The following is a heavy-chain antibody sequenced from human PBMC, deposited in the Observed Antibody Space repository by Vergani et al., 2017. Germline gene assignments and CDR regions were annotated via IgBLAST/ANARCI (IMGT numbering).Heavy chain of an antibody. J-gene: IGHJ6*02. D-gene: IGHD3-3*01. CDR2: IYYSGST. CDR3: ARRDLSYYDFWSGYQDGMDV. CDR1: GGSISSSSYY. V-gene: IGHV4-39*01. Sequence: QLQLQESGPGLVKPSETLSLTCTVSGGSISSSSYYWGWIRQPPGKGLEWIGSIYYSGSTYYNPSLKSRVTISVDTSKNQFSLKLSSVTDADTAVYYCARRDLSYYDFWSGYQDGMDVWGQGTTVTVSS.